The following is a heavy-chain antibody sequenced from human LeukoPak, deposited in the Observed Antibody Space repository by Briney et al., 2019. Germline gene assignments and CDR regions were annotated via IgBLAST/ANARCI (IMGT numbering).Heavy chain of an antibody. J-gene: IGHJ4*02. CDR1: GFTFSSYS. D-gene: IGHD1-1*01. CDR2: ISSSGSTI. CDR3: ARDSTTTQDR. V-gene: IGHV3-48*04. Sequence: PGGSLRLSCAASGFTFSSYSMNWVRQAPGKGLEWVSYISSSGSTIYYADSVKGRFTISRDNAKNSLYLQMNSLRAEDTAVYYCARDSTTTQDRWGQGTLVTVSS.